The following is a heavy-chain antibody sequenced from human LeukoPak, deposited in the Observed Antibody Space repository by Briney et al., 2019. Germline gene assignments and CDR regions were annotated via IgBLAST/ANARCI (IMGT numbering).Heavy chain of an antibody. J-gene: IGHJ3*02. CDR1: GLTFSTIS. CDR3: VGDTPMVTGGAFDI. V-gene: IGHV3-48*01. CDR2: ISTSTWTM. Sequence: GGSLRLSCVASGLTFSTISMNCVRQAPGRGLEWISYISTSTWTMYYTDSVKGRFSVSRENARNSLYLQMNSLRVEDTAVYYRVGDTPMVTGGAFDIWGQGTVVSVSS. D-gene: IGHD7-27*01.